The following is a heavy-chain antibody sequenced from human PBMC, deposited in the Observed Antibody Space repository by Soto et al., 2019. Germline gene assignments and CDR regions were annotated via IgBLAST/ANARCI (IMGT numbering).Heavy chain of an antibody. CDR3: AKDKPAAGSQWLVPI. Sequence: GGSLRLSCASSGFSFSSCAMTWVRQAPGMGLQWVSAISDSGGSTYYADSVRGRFTISRDNSKNTLYLQLNSLGAEDTAVYYCAKDKPAAGSQWLVPIWGRGTLVTVSS. D-gene: IGHD6-19*01. J-gene: IGHJ4*02. CDR1: GFSFSSCA. V-gene: IGHV3-23*01. CDR2: ISDSGGST.